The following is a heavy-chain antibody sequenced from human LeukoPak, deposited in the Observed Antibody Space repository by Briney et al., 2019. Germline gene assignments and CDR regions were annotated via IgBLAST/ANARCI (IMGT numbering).Heavy chain of an antibody. J-gene: IGHJ6*02. CDR1: GFTFSDHA. CDR2: IRSKAYGGTT. V-gene: IGHV3-49*04. Sequence: PGRSLRLSCSASGFTFSDHAMSWVRQAPGKGLEWVGFIRSKAYGGTTEYAASMKGRFTISRDDSRGIAYLEMNSLKTEDTAVYYCARGPILLWLHNGMDVWGQGTTVTVSS. D-gene: IGHD4-23*01. CDR3: ARGPILLWLHNGMDV.